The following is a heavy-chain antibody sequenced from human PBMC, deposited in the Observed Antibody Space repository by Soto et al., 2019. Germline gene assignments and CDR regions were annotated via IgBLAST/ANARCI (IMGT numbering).Heavy chain of an antibody. CDR2: IWYDGSNK. D-gene: IGHD2-2*01. CDR3: ARDLYLPAAMHYYGMDV. J-gene: IGHJ6*02. Sequence: LSCARSVVTFSSYGLHWVPQAPGKGLECVAVIWYDGSNKYYADSVKGRFTISRDNSKNTLYLQMNRLRAEDTAVYYCARDLYLPAAMHYYGMDVWGQGTTVTVSS. V-gene: IGHV3-33*01. CDR1: VVTFSSYG.